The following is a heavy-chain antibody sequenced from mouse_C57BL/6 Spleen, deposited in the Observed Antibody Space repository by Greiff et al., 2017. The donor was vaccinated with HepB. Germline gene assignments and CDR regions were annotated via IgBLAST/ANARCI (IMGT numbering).Heavy chain of an antibody. V-gene: IGHV1-78*01. J-gene: IGHJ4*01. D-gene: IGHD1-1*01. CDR1: GYTFTDHT. CDR2: IYPRDGST. CDR3: ARRITTVVATGAMDY. Sequence: VQLQQSDAELVKPGASVKISCKVSGYTFTDHTIHWLKQRPEQGLEWIGYIYPRDGSTKYNEKFTGKATLTADNSSSTAYMQLNSLTSGDSAVYFCARRITTVVATGAMDYWGQGTSVTVAS.